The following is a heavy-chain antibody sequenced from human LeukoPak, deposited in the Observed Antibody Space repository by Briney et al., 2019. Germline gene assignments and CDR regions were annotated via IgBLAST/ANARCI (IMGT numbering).Heavy chain of an antibody. Sequence: SETLSLTCTVSGGSISSYYWSWIRQPPGKGLEWIGYIYYSGSTNYNPSLKSRVTISVDTSKNQFSLKLTSVTAADTAVYYCAREGDYYDSSGYGTDYWGQGTLVTVSS. J-gene: IGHJ4*02. V-gene: IGHV4-59*08. CDR1: GGSISSYY. CDR2: IYYSGST. D-gene: IGHD3-22*01. CDR3: AREGDYYDSSGYGTDY.